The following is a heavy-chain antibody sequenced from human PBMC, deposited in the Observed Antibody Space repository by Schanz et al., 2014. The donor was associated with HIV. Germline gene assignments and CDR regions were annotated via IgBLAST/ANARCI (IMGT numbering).Heavy chain of an antibody. J-gene: IGHJ4*02. Sequence: VQLLESGGGLVQPGGSLRLSCAASGFSFRSNALSWVRQPPGKGLEWVSSISGSGDKTYYADSVMGRFTISRDNSKTTLSLQMNTLRADDTAVYFCARDPDPYRLSHSWPHWGQGTLVTVSS. CDR3: ARDPDPYRLSHSWPH. V-gene: IGHV3-23*01. D-gene: IGHD6-13*01. CDR1: GFSFRSNA. CDR2: ISGSGDKT.